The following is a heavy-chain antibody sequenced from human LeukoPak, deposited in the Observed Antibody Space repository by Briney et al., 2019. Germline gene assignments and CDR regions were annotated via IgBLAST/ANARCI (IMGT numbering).Heavy chain of an antibody. CDR1: GFTFSDYC. Sequence: PGGSLRLSCAASGFTFSDYCMSWIRQAPGKGLEWVSYNSSSGSTIYYADSVKGRFTISRDNAKNSLYLQMNSLRAEDTAVYYCARILSPLGGPFDYWGQGTLVTVSS. V-gene: IGHV3-11*01. J-gene: IGHJ4*02. CDR3: ARILSPLGGPFDY. CDR2: NSSSGSTI. D-gene: IGHD1-26*01.